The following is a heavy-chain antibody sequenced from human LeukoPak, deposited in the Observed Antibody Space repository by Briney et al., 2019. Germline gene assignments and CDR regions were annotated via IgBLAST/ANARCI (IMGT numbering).Heavy chain of an antibody. CDR3: ARLSSFAFDI. CDR2: IKQDGSET. Sequence: GGSLRLSCAASGFTFSNYWMSWVRQAPGKGLEWVANIKQDGSETDYVDSVKGRFTISRDNAKNSLCLQVNSLRAEDTAVYYCARLSSFAFDIWGQGTMVTVSS. V-gene: IGHV3-7*03. CDR1: GFTFSNYW. D-gene: IGHD3-16*02. J-gene: IGHJ3*02.